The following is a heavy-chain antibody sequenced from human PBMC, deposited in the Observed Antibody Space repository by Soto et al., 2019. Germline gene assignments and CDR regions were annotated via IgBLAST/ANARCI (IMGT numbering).Heavy chain of an antibody. J-gene: IGHJ6*02. CDR3: AHGSPRLRYCSSTSCYTEGYGMDV. Sequence: QITLKESGPTLVKPTQTLTLTCTFSGFSLSTSGVGVGWIRQPPGKALEWLALIYWNDDKRYSPSLKSRLTNTKDTSKNQVVLTMTNMDTVDTATYYCAHGSPRLRYCSSTSCYTEGYGMDVWGQGTTVTVSS. V-gene: IGHV2-5*01. CDR2: IYWNDDK. D-gene: IGHD2-2*02. CDR1: GFSLSTSGVG.